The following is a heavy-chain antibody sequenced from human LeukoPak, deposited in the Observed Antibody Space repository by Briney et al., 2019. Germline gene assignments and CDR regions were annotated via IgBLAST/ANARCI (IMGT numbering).Heavy chain of an antibody. CDR2: ISSSSSYI. Sequence: GGSLRLSCAASGFTFSSYSMNWVRQAPGKGLEWVSSISSSSSYIYYADSVKGRFTISRDNAKNSLYLQMNSLRAEDTAVYYCARSPPVRGVIPFDYWGQGTLVTASS. CDR1: GFTFSSYS. D-gene: IGHD3-10*01. CDR3: ARSPPVRGVIPFDY. V-gene: IGHV3-21*01. J-gene: IGHJ4*02.